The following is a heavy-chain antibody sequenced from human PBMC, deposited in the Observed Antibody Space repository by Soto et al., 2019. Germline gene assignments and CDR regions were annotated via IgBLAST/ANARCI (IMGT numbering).Heavy chain of an antibody. J-gene: IGHJ4*02. CDR3: AGATGRY. CDR2: IYSGGNT. V-gene: IGHV3-53*02. CDR1: GFTVSSNY. Sequence: EVQLVETGGGLIQPGVSLRLSCTASGFTVSSNYMTWVRQAPGKGLEWVSVIYSGGNTYYADSVKGRFTSSRDKSKNILYLQMNSLRAEDTDVYYCAGATGRYWGQGTLVTVSS. D-gene: IGHD1-1*01.